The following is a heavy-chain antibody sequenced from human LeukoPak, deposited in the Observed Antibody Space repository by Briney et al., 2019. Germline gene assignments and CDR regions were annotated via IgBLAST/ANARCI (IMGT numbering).Heavy chain of an antibody. D-gene: IGHD4-17*01. CDR1: GFTFRTYA. CDR3: ARDPSGDYIGAFDF. Sequence: GGSLRLSCTASGFTFRTYAMIGVRQPPGKGLEWVSAIRAGGDTTVYADAVRGRFTISRDNSNNALYLQMNELRADDTAVYYCARDPSGDYIGAFDFWGQGTMVTVSS. V-gene: IGHV3-23*01. J-gene: IGHJ3*01. CDR2: IRAGGDTT.